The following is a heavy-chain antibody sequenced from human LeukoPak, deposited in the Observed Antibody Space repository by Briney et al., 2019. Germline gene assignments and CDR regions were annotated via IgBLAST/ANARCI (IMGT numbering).Heavy chain of an antibody. CDR2: INGGSGNT. V-gene: IGHV1-3*01. CDR3: ANPHYDSSGYYYVD. Sequence: ASVKVSCKASGYTFTDYTMHWLRQAPGQRLDWMGWINGGSGNTKYSPEFQGRVTITRDTSASTAYMELSSLRSEDTAVYYCANPHYDSSGYYYVDWGQGTLVTVSS. D-gene: IGHD3-22*01. CDR1: GYTFTDYT. J-gene: IGHJ4*02.